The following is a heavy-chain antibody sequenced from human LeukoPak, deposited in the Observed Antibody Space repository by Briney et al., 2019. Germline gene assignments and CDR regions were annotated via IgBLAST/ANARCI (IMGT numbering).Heavy chain of an antibody. CDR3: TGASGVFDI. V-gene: IGHV1-69*05. J-gene: IGHJ3*02. Sequence: SVKVSCKASGDTFGSSGISWVRQAPGQGLEWLGRIIAIIGTANYAQKFQSRVTITTDASTSTGCMEMSSLRAEETPVSYCTGASGVFDIWVERTMVTVSS. CDR1: GDTFGSSG. CDR2: IIAIIGTA. D-gene: IGHD2-8*01.